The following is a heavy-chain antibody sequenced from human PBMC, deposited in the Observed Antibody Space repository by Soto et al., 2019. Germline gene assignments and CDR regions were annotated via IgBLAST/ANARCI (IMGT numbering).Heavy chain of an antibody. CDR2: ISAYNGNT. Sequence: GASVKVSCQASGYTFPSYGISWVRQAPGQGIEWMGWISAYNGNTNYAQKLQGRVTMTTDTSTSTAYMELRSLRSDDTAVYYCARDGPYSSGWDYFDYWGQGTLVTVSS. J-gene: IGHJ4*02. CDR1: GYTFPSYG. D-gene: IGHD6-19*01. CDR3: ARDGPYSSGWDYFDY. V-gene: IGHV1-18*01.